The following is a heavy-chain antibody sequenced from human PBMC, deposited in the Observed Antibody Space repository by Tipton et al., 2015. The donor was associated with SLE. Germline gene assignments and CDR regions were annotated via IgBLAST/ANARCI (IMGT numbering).Heavy chain of an antibody. D-gene: IGHD6-6*01. Sequence: SLRLSCAASGFTFSSYEMNWVRQAPGKGLEWVSYISSSGSTIYYADSVKGRFTISRDNAKNSLYLQMNSLRAEDTAVYYCARESLMSIAGGRDAFDIWGQGTMVTVSS. CDR3: ARESLMSIAGGRDAFDI. V-gene: IGHV3-48*03. CDR1: GFTFSSYE. J-gene: IGHJ3*02. CDR2: ISSSGSTI.